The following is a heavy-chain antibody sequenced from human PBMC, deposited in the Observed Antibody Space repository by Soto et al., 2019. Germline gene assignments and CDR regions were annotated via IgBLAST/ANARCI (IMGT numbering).Heavy chain of an antibody. Sequence: GGSLRLSCAASGFIYENFGMSWVRQAPGKGLECISSISGSGFKKYYADSVKGRFTISRDNSKSTVYLELNNLSAEDTAVYHCAKNQGVELVPLATVDWFDPWGQGSVVTVSS. J-gene: IGHJ5*02. D-gene: IGHD1-26*01. CDR1: GFIYENFG. CDR3: AKNQGVELVPLATVDWFDP. CDR2: ISGSGFKK. V-gene: IGHV3-23*01.